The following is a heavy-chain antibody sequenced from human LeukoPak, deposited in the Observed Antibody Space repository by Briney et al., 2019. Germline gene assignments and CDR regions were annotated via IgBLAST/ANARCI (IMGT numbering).Heavy chain of an antibody. J-gene: IGHJ5*02. CDR3: ARGGNYWHQWWFDP. CDR2: IYYTGST. D-gene: IGHD1-26*01. CDR1: GGSISTYY. V-gene: IGHV4-59*01. Sequence: SETLSLTCTVSGGSISTYYWSWIRQPPGKGLEWIGYIYYTGSTSYNPSLQSRVTMSLDTSKNQFSLELNSVTPADTAVYYCARGGNYWHQWWFDPWGRGTLVSVSS.